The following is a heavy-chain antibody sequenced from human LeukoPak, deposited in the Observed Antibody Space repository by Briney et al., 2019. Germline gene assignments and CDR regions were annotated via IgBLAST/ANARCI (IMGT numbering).Heavy chain of an antibody. J-gene: IGHJ6*03. V-gene: IGHV4-59*08. D-gene: IGHD3-16*02. CDR3: ARHIGGGIEDTDV. Sequence: SETLCLSCTVPGGSLGTSYWSWVRQSPGTGLEWVGYIYVTGTMYNTYLPSRVTISVDRSRTQFFLRMSTVTAADTTAQFCARHIGGGIEDTDVWGKGTKVTVSS. CDR1: GGSLGTSY. CDR2: IYVTGT.